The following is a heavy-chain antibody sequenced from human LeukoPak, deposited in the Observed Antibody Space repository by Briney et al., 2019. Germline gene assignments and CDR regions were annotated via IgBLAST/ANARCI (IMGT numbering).Heavy chain of an antibody. CDR1: AFTFSSYW. Sequence: GGSLRLSCAASAFTFSSYWMSWVRQAPGKGLEWVANMERDGSEKNYVGAVKGRFTISRDNAKNTLFLQMNSLRGDDTAVYYCARESTEVTPGYWGQGTLVTVSS. CDR2: MERDGSEK. CDR3: ARESTEVTPGY. V-gene: IGHV3-7*01. J-gene: IGHJ4*02. D-gene: IGHD4-23*01.